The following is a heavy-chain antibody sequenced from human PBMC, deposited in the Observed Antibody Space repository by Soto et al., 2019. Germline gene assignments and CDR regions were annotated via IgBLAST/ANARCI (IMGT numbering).Heavy chain of an antibody. CDR3: ARKNPTLFLAVAGLDY. Sequence: ASVKVSFKASGGTFSSYAISWVRQAPGQGLEWMGWIIPIFGTANYAQKFQGRVTITADSSTSTAYMELRSLRSDDTAVYYCARKNPTLFLAVAGLDYWGQGTLVTVSS. J-gene: IGHJ4*02. D-gene: IGHD6-19*01. CDR1: GGTFSSYA. V-gene: IGHV1-69*13. CDR2: IIPIFGTA.